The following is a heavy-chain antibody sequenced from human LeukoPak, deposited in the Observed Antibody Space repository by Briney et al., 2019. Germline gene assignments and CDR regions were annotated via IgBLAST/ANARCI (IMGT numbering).Heavy chain of an antibody. V-gene: IGHV1-2*02. J-gene: IGHJ3*02. CDR3: ASIFASGPTAFDI. CDR2: INPNSGST. Sequence: ATVKVSCTASGYTFTGYDMHWMRQAPGQGLDRMEWINPNSGSTNDAPKFQRSVTVTMETSNRTAYMELSRLRSDDPPVYYWASIFASGPTAFDIWGQGTMVTVSS. CDR1: GYTFTGYD. D-gene: IGHD3-9*01.